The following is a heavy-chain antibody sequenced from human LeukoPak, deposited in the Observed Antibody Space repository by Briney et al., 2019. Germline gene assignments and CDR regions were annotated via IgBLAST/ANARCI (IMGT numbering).Heavy chain of an antibody. J-gene: IGHJ5*02. CDR2: INSDGINT. CDR3: ARDLGQYYDTSDNWFDP. Sequence: GGSLRLSCAATGFTFSNYWMHWVRQAPGKGLVWVSRINSDGINTSYADSVKGRFTISRDNAKNPLNLQMNSLRAEDTALDYCARDLGQYYDTSDNWFDPLGQATLVTDSS. CDR1: GFTFSNYW. D-gene: IGHD3-22*01. V-gene: IGHV3-74*01.